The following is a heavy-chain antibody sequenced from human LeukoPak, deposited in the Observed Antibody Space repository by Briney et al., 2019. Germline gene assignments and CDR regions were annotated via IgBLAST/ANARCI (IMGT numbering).Heavy chain of an antibody. V-gene: IGHV1-18*01. CDR3: ARDREPYSSSHGSFGY. CDR1: GYTFTNYG. D-gene: IGHD6-13*01. Sequence: GASVKVSCKASGYTFTNYGFSWVRQAPGQGLEWMGWISAYNGNTNYAQKLQGRVTMTTDTSTSTAYMELRSLRSDDTAVYYCARDREPYSSSHGSFGYWGQGTLVTVSS. CDR2: ISAYNGNT. J-gene: IGHJ4*02.